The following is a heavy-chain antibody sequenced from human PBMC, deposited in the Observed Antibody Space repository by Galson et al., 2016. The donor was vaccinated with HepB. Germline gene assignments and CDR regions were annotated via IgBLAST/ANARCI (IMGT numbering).Heavy chain of an antibody. D-gene: IGHD4-11*01. CDR1: GFTFSSYG. CDR3: AKDYTLYLTTVTQITDP. V-gene: IGHV3-30*18. J-gene: IGHJ5*02. CDR2: ISYDGTKR. Sequence: SLRLSCAASGFTFSSYGMHWVRQAPGKGLEWVSVISYDGTKRYYADSVKGRFTISRDNSKNTLFLQMNSLRAEDTAVYYCAKDYTLYLTTVTQITDPWGQGTLVTVSS.